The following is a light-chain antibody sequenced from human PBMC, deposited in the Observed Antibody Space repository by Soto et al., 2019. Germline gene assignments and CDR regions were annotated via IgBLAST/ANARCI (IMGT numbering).Light chain of an antibody. V-gene: IGKV1-39*01. J-gene: IGKJ2*01. CDR1: QSISTTY. Sequence: TQSPGTLSLSPGERATLSCRASQSISTTYLTWYQQKPGKAPKLLIFGASSLQSGVPSRFSGSGSGTDFTLSISTLQPEDFATYYCQQSYSNLGTFGQGTKLEIK. CDR3: QQSYSNLGT. CDR2: GAS.